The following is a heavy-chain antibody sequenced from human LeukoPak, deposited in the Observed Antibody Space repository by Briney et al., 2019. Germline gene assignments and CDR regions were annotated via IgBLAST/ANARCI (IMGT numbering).Heavy chain of an antibody. CDR3: ARSRGYFDY. CDR1: GGSISSYY. Sequence: SETLSLTCTVSGGSISSYYWSWIRQPPGKGLEWIGYIYYSGSTNYNPSLKSRVTISVDTPKNQFSLKLSSVTAADTALYYCARSRGYFDYWGQGTLVTVSS. CDR2: IYYSGST. V-gene: IGHV4-59*01. J-gene: IGHJ4*02. D-gene: IGHD6-13*01.